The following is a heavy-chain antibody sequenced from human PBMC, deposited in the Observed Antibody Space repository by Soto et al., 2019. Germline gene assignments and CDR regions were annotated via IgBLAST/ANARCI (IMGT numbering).Heavy chain of an antibody. Sequence: QVQLVQSGAEVKKPGSSVKVSCKASGGTFSSYAISWVRQAPGQGLEWMGGIIPIFGTANYAQKFQGRVTITADESTSTAYMELSSLRSEDTAVYYCARGGGKSTSCCSHYYYYGMDVWGQGTTVTVSS. CDR1: GGTFSSYA. CDR3: ARGGGKSTSCCSHYYYYGMDV. D-gene: IGHD2-2*01. V-gene: IGHV1-69*12. CDR2: IIPIFGTA. J-gene: IGHJ6*02.